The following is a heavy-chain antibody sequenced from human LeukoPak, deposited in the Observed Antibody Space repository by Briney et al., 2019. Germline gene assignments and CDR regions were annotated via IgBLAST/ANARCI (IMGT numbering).Heavy chain of an antibody. Sequence: GGSLRLSCVASGFTVDTYWMSWVRQAPGKGLDWVAHIKEDGTRKYYVDSVRGRFTISRDNAKNSLFLQMNSLRVEDTAVFYCVAWGSLVVWGQGTLVTVS. V-gene: IGHV3-7*01. CDR2: IKEDGTRK. D-gene: IGHD3-16*01. CDR3: VAWGSLVV. CDR1: GFTVDTYW. J-gene: IGHJ4*02.